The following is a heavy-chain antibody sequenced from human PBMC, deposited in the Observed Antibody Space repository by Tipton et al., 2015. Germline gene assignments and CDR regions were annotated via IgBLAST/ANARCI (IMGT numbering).Heavy chain of an antibody. CDR3: ARDAWAGDTRGFYYIY. V-gene: IGHV4-34*01. CDR1: GGSFSTYY. CDR2: ITHSGST. J-gene: IGHJ4*02. D-gene: IGHD3-22*01. Sequence: TLSLTCAVSGGSFSTYYWSWIRQPPGKGLEWIAEITHSGSTNYNPSLKSRVTISVDTSKNQFSLRLNSVTAADTAVYYCARDAWAGDTRGFYYIYWGRGTLVSVSS.